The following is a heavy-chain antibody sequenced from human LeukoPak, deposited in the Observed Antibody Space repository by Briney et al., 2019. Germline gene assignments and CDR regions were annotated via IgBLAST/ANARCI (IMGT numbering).Heavy chain of an antibody. Sequence: SVKVSCKASGGTFSSHAISWVRQAPGQGLEWMGGIIPIFGTANYAQKFQGRVTITADESTGTAYMDLSSLRSEDTAVYYCARGGVQLERFDYWGQGTLVTVSS. CDR1: GGTFSSHA. V-gene: IGHV1-69*01. J-gene: IGHJ4*02. D-gene: IGHD1-1*01. CDR3: ARGGVQLERFDY. CDR2: IIPIFGTA.